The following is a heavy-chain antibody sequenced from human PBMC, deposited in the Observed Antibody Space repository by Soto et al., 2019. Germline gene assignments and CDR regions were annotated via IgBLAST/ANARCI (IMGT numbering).Heavy chain of an antibody. CDR1: GGSISSSDYY. Sequence: SETLSLTCTVSGGSISSSDYYWSWIRQPPGKGLEWIGYTHDSGSTYYNPSLKSRVTISVDTSKNQFSLKLRSVTAADTAVYYCARRYCSGNLCYLDNWYDPWGQGTQVTVS. J-gene: IGHJ5*02. CDR2: THDSGST. D-gene: IGHD2-15*01. V-gene: IGHV4-30-4*01. CDR3: ARRYCSGNLCYLDNWYDP.